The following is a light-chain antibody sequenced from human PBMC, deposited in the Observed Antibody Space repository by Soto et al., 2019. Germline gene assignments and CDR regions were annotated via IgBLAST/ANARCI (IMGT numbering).Light chain of an antibody. CDR3: QQYNKWPIT. V-gene: IGKV3-15*01. J-gene: IGKJ5*01. CDR1: QSVDTM. CDR2: ETS. Sequence: EIVLTQSPATLSLSAGERATLSCRSSQSVDTMVAWYQQQVGRTPRLLIYETSSRATGFPARFSGGGSGTEFTLTISSLQSEDSAFYYCQQYNKWPITFGQGTRLEIK.